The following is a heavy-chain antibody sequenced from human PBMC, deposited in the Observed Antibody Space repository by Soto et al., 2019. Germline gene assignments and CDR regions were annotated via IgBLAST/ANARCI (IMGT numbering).Heavy chain of an antibody. CDR3: ARDYHATFDY. D-gene: IGHD1-26*01. CDR2: IWYDGSNK. Sequence: QVQVVESGGGVVQPGRPLRLSCAASGFIFRSYAMNGARKAPGKGLEWVAVIWYDGSNKDYADSVKGRFTISRDNSKNMLYLQMNSLRAEDTALYYCARDYHATFDYWGQGTLVTVSS. J-gene: IGHJ4*02. V-gene: IGHV3-33*01. CDR1: GFIFRSYA.